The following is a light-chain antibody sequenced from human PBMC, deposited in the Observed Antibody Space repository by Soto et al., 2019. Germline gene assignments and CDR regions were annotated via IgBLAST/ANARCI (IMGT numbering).Light chain of an antibody. J-gene: IGKJ2*01. Sequence: EIVLTQSRATLSLSPGERATLSCRASQSVSSYLAWYQQKPGQAPRLLIYDASNRATGIPARFSGSGSGTDFTLTISSLEPEDFAVYYCQQRSNWPRYTFGQGTKLEIK. CDR3: QQRSNWPRYT. V-gene: IGKV3-11*01. CDR2: DAS. CDR1: QSVSSY.